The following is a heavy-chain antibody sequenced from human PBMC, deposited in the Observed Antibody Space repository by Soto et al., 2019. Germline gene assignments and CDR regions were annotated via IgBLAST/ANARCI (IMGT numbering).Heavy chain of an antibody. CDR2: IFHDGTA. Sequence: PSESLSLTCAFSGVSISSGNWWTWVRQSPQRGLEYIGEIFHDGTANYYPSFERRVAISVDTSKNQFSLKLTSVTAADTAIYFCARLVYDTRLNFMYFAFWGQGTLVTVS. D-gene: IGHD2-8*01. CDR1: GVSISSGNW. CDR3: ARLVYDTRLNFMYFAF. V-gene: IGHV4-4*02. J-gene: IGHJ4*02.